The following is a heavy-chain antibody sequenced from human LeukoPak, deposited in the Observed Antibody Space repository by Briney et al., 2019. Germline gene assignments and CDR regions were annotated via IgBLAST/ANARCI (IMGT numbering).Heavy chain of an antibody. Sequence: GGSLRLSCAVSGFTVSNNYMSWVRQAPGKGLEWVSGIYVDGSTYYADSVKGRFTISRDNSRNTLYLQMNSLRAEDTAVYYCPRITAYDDSWGQGTLVTVSS. CDR2: IYVDGST. D-gene: IGHD1-20*01. J-gene: IGHJ5*01. CDR3: PRITAYDDS. CDR1: GFTVSNNY. V-gene: IGHV3-53*01.